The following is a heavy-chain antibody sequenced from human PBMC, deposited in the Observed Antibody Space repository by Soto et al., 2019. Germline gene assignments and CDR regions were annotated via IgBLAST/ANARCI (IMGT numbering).Heavy chain of an antibody. V-gene: IGHV1-69*01. CDR1: GGTFSSYA. CDR3: ASQYYYGSADYYYGMDV. CDR2: IIPIFGTA. Sequence: QVQLVQSGAEVKKPGSSVKVSCKASGGTFSSYAISWVRQAPGQGLEWMGGIIPIFGTANYAQKFQGRVTITADESTSTAYMELSSLRSEDTAVYHCASQYYYGSADYYYGMDVWGQGTTVTVSS. J-gene: IGHJ6*02. D-gene: IGHD3-10*01.